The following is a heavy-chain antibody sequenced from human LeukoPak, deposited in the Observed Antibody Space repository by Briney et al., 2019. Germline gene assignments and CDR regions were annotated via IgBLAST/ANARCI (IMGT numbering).Heavy chain of an antibody. J-gene: IGHJ4*02. CDR1: GLTFSSYE. V-gene: IGHV3-48*03. D-gene: IGHD6-25*01. Sequence: PGGSLRLSCAASGLTFSSYEMNWVRQAPGKGLEWVSYISSSGSTIYYADSVKGRFTISRDNAKNSLYLQMNSLRAEDTAVYYCARDRRPGSERTYFDYWGQGTLVTVSS. CDR3: ARDRRPGSERTYFDY. CDR2: ISSSGSTI.